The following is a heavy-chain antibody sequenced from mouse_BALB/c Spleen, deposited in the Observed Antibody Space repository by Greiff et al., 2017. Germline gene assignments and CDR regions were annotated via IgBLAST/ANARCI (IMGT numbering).Heavy chain of an antibody. V-gene: IGHV5-17*02. CDR3: ASRYDYYYAMDY. D-gene: IGHD2-14*01. CDR2: ISSGSSTI. Sequence: DVMLVESGGGLVQPGGSRKLSCAASGFTFSSFGMHWVRQAPEKGLEWVAYISSGSSTIYYADTVKGRFTISRDNPKNTLFLQMTSLRSEDTAMYYCASRYDYYYAMDYWGQGTSVTVSS. CDR1: GFTFSSFG. J-gene: IGHJ4*01.